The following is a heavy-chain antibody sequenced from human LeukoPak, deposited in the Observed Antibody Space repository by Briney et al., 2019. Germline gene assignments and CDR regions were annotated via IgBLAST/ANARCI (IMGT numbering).Heavy chain of an antibody. CDR1: GYSFTSYW. D-gene: IGHD2-15*01. CDR2: IYPGDSDT. CDR3: ARIRYCSGGSCYSSPNFDY. V-gene: IGHV5-51*01. J-gene: IGHJ4*02. Sequence: KLGESLKISCKGSGYSFTSYWIGWVRQMPGKGLEWMGIIYPGDSDTRYSPSFQGQVTISADKSISTAYLQWSSLKASDTAMYYCARIRYCSGGSCYSSPNFDYWGQGTLVTVSS.